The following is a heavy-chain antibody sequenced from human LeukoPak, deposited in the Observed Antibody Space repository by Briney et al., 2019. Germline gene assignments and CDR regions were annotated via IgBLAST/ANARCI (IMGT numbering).Heavy chain of an antibody. CDR2: IDYSGST. Sequence: SETLSLTCTVSGGSISSNRYYWVWIRQPPGKGLEWIVRIDYSGSTYYNPSLKSRVTISLDTSKNQFSLKMSSVTAADTAVYYCARGASNSYYFGVGNWFDPWGQGTLVTVSS. D-gene: IGHD3-22*01. CDR1: GGSISSNRYY. J-gene: IGHJ5*02. CDR3: ARGASNSYYFGVGNWFDP. V-gene: IGHV4-39*07.